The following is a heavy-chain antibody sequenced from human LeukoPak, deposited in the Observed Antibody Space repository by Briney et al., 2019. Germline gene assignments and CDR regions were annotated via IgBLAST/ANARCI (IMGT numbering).Heavy chain of an antibody. CDR3: ARGIRYYDSSGYENDY. V-gene: IGHV1-8*01. CDR2: MNPNSGNT. D-gene: IGHD3-22*01. J-gene: IGHJ4*02. CDR1: GYTFTNYD. Sequence: ASVKVSCKASGYTFTNYDVNWVRQATGQGLEWVGWMNPNSGNTGYAQKFQGRVTMTRDMSTSTVYMELSSLRSEDTAVYYCARGIRYYDSSGYENDYWGQGTLVTVSS.